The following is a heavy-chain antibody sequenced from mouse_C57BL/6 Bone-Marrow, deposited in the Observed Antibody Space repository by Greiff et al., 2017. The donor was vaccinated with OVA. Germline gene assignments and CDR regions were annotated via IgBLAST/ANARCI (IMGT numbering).Heavy chain of an antibody. CDR3: ARSGSSLYAMDY. Sequence: EVMLVESGGGLVQPGGSPSLSCAASGFTFTDYYMSWVRQPPGKALEWLGFIRNKANGYTTEYSASVKGRFTISRDNSQSILYLQMNALRAEDSATYYCARSGSSLYAMDYWGQGASVTVSS. J-gene: IGHJ4*01. CDR2: IRNKANGYTT. V-gene: IGHV7-3*01. D-gene: IGHD1-1*01. CDR1: GFTFTDYY.